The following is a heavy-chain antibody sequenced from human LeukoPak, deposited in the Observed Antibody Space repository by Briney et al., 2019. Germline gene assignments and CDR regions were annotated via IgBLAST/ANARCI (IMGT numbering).Heavy chain of an antibody. CDR2: IRYDGSNK. J-gene: IGHJ4*02. CDR3: AKADLRVVVPAAGY. Sequence: GGSLRLSCAASGFTFSSYGMHWVRQAPGKGLEWVAFIRYDGSNKYYADSVKGRFTISRDNSKNTLYLQMNSLRAEDTAVYYCAKADLRVVVPAAGYWGQGTLVTVSS. D-gene: IGHD2-2*01. CDR1: GFTFSSYG. V-gene: IGHV3-30*02.